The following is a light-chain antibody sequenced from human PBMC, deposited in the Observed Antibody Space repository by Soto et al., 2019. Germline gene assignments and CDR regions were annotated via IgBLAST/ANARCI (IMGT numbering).Light chain of an antibody. V-gene: IGLV2-23*01. CDR1: SSDVGFYNL. CDR3: CSYAGSSYDV. J-gene: IGLJ1*01. Sequence: QSALTQPASVSGSPGQSITISCTGTSSDVGFYNLLSWYQHRPGKAPKFVLYEGSKRPSGVSNRFSGSKSGNTASLTISGLQAEDEAYYYCCSYAGSSYDVFGSGTKVTVL. CDR2: EGS.